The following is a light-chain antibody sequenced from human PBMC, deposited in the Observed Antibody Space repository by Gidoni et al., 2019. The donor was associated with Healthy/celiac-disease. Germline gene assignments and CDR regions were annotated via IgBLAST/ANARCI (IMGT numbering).Light chain of an antibody. J-gene: IGLJ2*01. Sequence: SYELTQPPSGSVSPGQTASITCSGDKLGDKYACWYQQKPGQSPVLVIYQDSKRPSGIPERFSGSNSGNTATLTIHPQAMDEADYYCQAWDSSTVVFGGGTKLTVL. CDR1: KLGDKY. CDR3: QAWDSSTVV. CDR2: QDS. V-gene: IGLV3-1*01.